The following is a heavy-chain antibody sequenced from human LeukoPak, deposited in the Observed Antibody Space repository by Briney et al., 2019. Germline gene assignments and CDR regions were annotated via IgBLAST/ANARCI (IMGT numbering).Heavy chain of an antibody. Sequence: GGSLRLSCAASGFTFSSYGMHWVRQAPGKGLEWVAVIWYDGSNKYYADSVKGRFTISRDNSKNTLYLQMNGLRAEDTAVYYCARGRGSTAGLFDYWGQGTLVTVSS. CDR2: IWYDGSNK. V-gene: IGHV3-33*01. CDR3: ARGRGSTAGLFDY. J-gene: IGHJ4*02. D-gene: IGHD5-12*01. CDR1: GFTFSSYG.